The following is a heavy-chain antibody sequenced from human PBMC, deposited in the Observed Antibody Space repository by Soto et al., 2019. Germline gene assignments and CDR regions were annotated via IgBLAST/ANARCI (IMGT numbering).Heavy chain of an antibody. CDR2: IWYDGINK. V-gene: IGHV3-33*01. D-gene: IGHD2-15*01. Sequence: QVQLVESGGGVVQPGRSLRLSCAASGFTFSNNGMHWVRQAPGKGLEWVADIWYDGINKYYADSVRGRFIISRDNSKNTVYLQMNSLRAEDTAVYYCARDRVQMVDGLDVWGEGTTVIVSS. CDR1: GFTFSNNG. J-gene: IGHJ6*04. CDR3: ARDRVQMVDGLDV.